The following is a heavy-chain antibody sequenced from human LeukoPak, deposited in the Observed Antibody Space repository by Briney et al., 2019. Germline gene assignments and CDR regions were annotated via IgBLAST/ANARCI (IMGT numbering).Heavy chain of an antibody. CDR2: IYPGDSET. V-gene: IGHV5-51*01. CDR3: ARRQGCSSTSCPPDS. J-gene: IGHJ4*02. CDR1: GYSFTTYW. Sequence: GESLKISCKGAGYSFTTYWIGWVRQMPGKGLEWMGTIYPGDSETRYSPSFQGQVTMSADKSINTAYLQWSSLKASDTAMYYCARRQGCSSTSCPPDSWGQGTLVTVSS. D-gene: IGHD2-2*01.